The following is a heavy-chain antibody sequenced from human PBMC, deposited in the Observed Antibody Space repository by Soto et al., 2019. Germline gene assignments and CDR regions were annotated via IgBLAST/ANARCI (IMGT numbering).Heavy chain of an antibody. CDR2: IYYSGST. CDR3: ARDGRRGDGYNYVFDY. Sequence: SETLSLTCTVSGGSISSYYWSWIRQPPGKGLEWIGYIYYSGSTNYNPSLKSRVTISVDTSKNQFSLKLSSVTAADTAVYYCARDGRRGDGYNYVFDYWGQGTLVTVSS. D-gene: IGHD5-12*01. J-gene: IGHJ4*02. CDR1: GGSISSYY. V-gene: IGHV4-59*01.